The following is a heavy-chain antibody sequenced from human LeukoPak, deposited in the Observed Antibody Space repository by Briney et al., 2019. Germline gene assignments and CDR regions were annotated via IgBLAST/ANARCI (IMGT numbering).Heavy chain of an antibody. Sequence: GGSLRLSCAASGFTFSSYGMHWVRQAPGKGLEWVSAISGSGGSTYYADSVKGRFTISRDNSKNTLYLQMNSLRAEDTAVYYCANHRRYCSSTSCYAGDYYYYYYMDVWGKGTTVTISS. CDR3: ANHRRYCSSTSCYAGDYYYYYYMDV. D-gene: IGHD2-2*01. CDR2: ISGSGGST. V-gene: IGHV3-23*01. CDR1: GFTFSSYG. J-gene: IGHJ6*03.